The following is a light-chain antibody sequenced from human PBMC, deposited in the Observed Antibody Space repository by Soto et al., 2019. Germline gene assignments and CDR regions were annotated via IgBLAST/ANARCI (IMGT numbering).Light chain of an antibody. CDR1: QSISSN. V-gene: IGKV3D-15*01. CDR3: QQYNNWPWT. J-gene: IGKJ1*01. Sequence: EIVMTQSPDTLCVSPGERATLSCRASQSISSNLAWYRQRPGQAPRLLIYGASTRAIGIPARFSGSGSGTEFTLTISSLQSEDFAFYHCQQYNNWPWTFGKGTKVEIK. CDR2: GAS.